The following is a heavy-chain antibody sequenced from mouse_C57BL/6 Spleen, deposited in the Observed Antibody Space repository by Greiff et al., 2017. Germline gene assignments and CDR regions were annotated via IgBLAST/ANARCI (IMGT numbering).Heavy chain of an antibody. CDR1: GYTFTSYW. CDR2: IHPNSGST. Sequence: QVQLQQPGAELVKPGASVKLSCKASGYTFTSYWMHWVKQRPGQGLEWIGMIHPNSGSTNYNEKFKSKATLTVDTSSSTAYMQLSSLTSEDSAVYYCARWDGSSLYWYFDVWGTGTTVTVSS. V-gene: IGHV1-64*01. J-gene: IGHJ1*03. D-gene: IGHD1-1*01. CDR3: ARWDGSSLYWYFDV.